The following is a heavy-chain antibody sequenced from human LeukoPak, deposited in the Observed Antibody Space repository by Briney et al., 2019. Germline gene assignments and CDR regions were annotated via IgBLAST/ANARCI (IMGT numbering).Heavy chain of an antibody. CDR1: GDSISGYY. D-gene: IGHD7-27*01. V-gene: IGHV4-38-2*02. CDR2: IYHSGST. J-gene: IGHJ4*02. Sequence: PSATLSLTCTVSGDSISGYYWSWIRQPPGKGLEWIGSIYHSGSTYFNPSLKSRVTISVDTSKNQFSLKLSSVTAADTAVYYCAKRGNWGFFDYWGQGTLVTVSS. CDR3: AKRGNWGFFDY.